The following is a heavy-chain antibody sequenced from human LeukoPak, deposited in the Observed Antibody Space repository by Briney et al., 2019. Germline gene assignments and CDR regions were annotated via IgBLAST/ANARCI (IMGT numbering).Heavy chain of an antibody. V-gene: IGHV4-30-4*01. CDR1: GGSISSGDYY. Sequence: SETLSLTCTVSGGSISSGDYYWSWIRQPPGKGLEWIRYIYYSGSTYYNPSLKSRVTISVDTSKNQFSLKLSSVTAADTAVYYCARGARGYYYDSSGYYDYWGQGTLVTVSS. CDR3: ARGARGYYYDSSGYYDY. D-gene: IGHD3-22*01. CDR2: IYYSGST. J-gene: IGHJ4*02.